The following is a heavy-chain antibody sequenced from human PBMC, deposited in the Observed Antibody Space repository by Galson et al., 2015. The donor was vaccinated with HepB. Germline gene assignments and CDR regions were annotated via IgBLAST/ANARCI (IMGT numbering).Heavy chain of an antibody. Sequence: SLRLSCAASGFTFSGYSMNWVRQAPGNGLEWVSSISSSSSYMYYADSVKGRFTISRDNAKNSLYLQMNSLRAGDTVVYYCARGNDLLTGYVRYFDYWGQGTLVTVSS. CDR2: ISSSSSYM. CDR1: GFTFSGYS. V-gene: IGHV3-21*01. D-gene: IGHD3-9*01. CDR3: ARGNDLLTGYVRYFDY. J-gene: IGHJ4*02.